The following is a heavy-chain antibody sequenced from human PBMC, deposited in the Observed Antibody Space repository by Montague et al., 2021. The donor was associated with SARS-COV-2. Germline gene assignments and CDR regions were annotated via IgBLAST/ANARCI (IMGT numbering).Heavy chain of an antibody. CDR2: IDWDDDK. CDR3: ARTHYDILPGYNYDMDV. CDR1: GFSLSTSGMC. J-gene: IGHJ6*02. Sequence: VKPTQTLTLTCTSSGFSLSTSGMCVSWIRQPPGKALEWLARIDWDDDKYYSTSLKTRLTISKDTSKNQVVLTMTNMDPVDTATSYCARTHYDILPGYNYDMDVWGQGTTVTVSS. V-gene: IGHV2-70*11. D-gene: IGHD3-9*01.